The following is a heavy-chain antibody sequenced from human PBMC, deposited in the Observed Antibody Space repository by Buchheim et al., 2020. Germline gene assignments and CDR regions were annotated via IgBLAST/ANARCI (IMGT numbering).Heavy chain of an antibody. Sequence: QVQLQQWGAGLLKTSETLSLTCAVYGGSFSGYSWTWIRQPPGKGLEWSGEMNHSGNTNYSPSLKSRVTISEDKSKNRFSLKLSSVTATDTAVYYCARGGYSYTFDYWGQGTL. CDR3: ARGGYSYTFDY. CDR1: GGSFSGYS. V-gene: IGHV4-34*01. D-gene: IGHD5-18*01. CDR2: MNHSGNT. J-gene: IGHJ4*02.